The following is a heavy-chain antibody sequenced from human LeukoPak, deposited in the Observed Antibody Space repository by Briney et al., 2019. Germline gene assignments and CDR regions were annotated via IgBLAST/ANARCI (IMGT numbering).Heavy chain of an antibody. Sequence: GGSLRLSCAASGFTFSSYWFHWVRQAPGKGLVWVSRINTDGTSTSYADSVKGRFTIARDNAKNTLYLQMNSLRAEDTAIYYCAKDMTGLRDYWGQGTLVTVPS. J-gene: IGHJ4*02. CDR1: GFTFSSYW. CDR2: INTDGTST. CDR3: AKDMTGLRDY. V-gene: IGHV3-74*01. D-gene: IGHD3-16*01.